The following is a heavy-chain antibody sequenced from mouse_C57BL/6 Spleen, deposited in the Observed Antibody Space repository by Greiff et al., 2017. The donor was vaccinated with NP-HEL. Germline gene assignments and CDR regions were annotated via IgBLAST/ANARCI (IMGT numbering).Heavy chain of an antibody. CDR1: GYTFTDYY. V-gene: IGHV1-26*01. CDR3: ARSDSSGPWFAY. D-gene: IGHD3-2*02. Sequence: EVQLQQSGPELVKPGASVKISCKASGYTFTDYYMNWVKQSHGKSLEWIGDINPNNGGTSYNQKFKGKATLTVDKSSSTAYMELRSLTSEDSAVYYCARSDSSGPWFAYWGQGTLVTVSA. CDR2: INPNNGGT. J-gene: IGHJ3*01.